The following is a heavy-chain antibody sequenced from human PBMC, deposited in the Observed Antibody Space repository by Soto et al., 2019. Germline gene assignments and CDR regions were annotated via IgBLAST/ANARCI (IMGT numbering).Heavy chain of an antibody. Sequence: GGSLRLSCAASGFTFSSYAMSWVRQAPGKGLEWVSAISGSGGSTYYADSVKGRFTISRDNSKNTLYLQMNSLRAEDTAVYYCARDRSYYDSSGSYSPPYWGQGTLVTVSX. CDR1: GFTFSSYA. J-gene: IGHJ4*02. V-gene: IGHV3-23*01. D-gene: IGHD3-22*01. CDR3: ARDRSYYDSSGSYSPPY. CDR2: ISGSGGST.